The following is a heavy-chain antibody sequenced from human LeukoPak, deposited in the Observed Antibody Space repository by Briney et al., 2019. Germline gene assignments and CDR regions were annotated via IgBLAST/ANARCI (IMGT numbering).Heavy chain of an antibody. J-gene: IGHJ4*02. CDR1: GFTFSNAW. CDR3: TTAGRPGYSYGSPDY. V-gene: IGHV3-15*01. Sequence: PGGSLRLSCAASGFTFSNAWMSWVRQAPGKGLEWVGRIKSKTDGGTTDYAAPVKGRFTISRDDSKNTLYLQMNSLKTEDTAVYYCTTAGRPGYSYGSPDYWGQGTLVTVSS. CDR2: IKSKTDGGTT. D-gene: IGHD5-18*01.